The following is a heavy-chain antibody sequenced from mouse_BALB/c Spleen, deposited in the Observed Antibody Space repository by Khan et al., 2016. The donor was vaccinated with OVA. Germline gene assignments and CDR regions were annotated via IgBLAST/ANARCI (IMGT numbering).Heavy chain of an antibody. V-gene: IGHV1-61*01. CDR2: IDPSDSRT. J-gene: IGHJ3*01. D-gene: IGHD2-10*02. CDR1: GYTFTSYW. CDR3: SRGGYGTSFAF. Sequence: VQLQQSGAELVRPGASVKLSCKASGYTFTSYWMNWVKQRPGQGLEWIGMIDPSDSRTHYNQMFKDKATLTVDKSSSTAYMHLTRLTSEDSAIYCCSRGGYGTSFAFWGQGTLVTVSA.